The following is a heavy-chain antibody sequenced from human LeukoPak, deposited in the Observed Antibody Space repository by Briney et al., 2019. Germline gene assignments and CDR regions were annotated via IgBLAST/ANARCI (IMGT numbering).Heavy chain of an antibody. CDR1: GYTFTSYG. CDR2: IIPIFGTA. D-gene: IGHD4-23*01. V-gene: IGHV1-69*13. J-gene: IGHJ4*02. Sequence: GASVKVSCKASGYTFTSYGISWVRQAPGQGLDWMGGIIPIFGTANYAQKFQGRVTITADESTSTAYMELSSLRSEDTAVYYCAREGPTVATYFDYWGQGTLVTVSS. CDR3: AREGPTVATYFDY.